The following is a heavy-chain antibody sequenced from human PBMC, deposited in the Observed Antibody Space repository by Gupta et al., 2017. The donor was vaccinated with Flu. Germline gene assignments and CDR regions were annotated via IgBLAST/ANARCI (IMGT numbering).Heavy chain of an antibody. CDR2: ITASGDTT. D-gene: IGHD2-15*01. CDR3: LVAANFDY. CDR1: GFTFSIYA. J-gene: IGHJ4*02. Sequence: EVQLLESGGGLVQPGGSLRLSCPASGFTFSIYAISWVRQAPGKGLGWGSAITASGDTTYYADSVKGRLTISRDNSKNTLYLQMNSLRAEDTAVYYCLVAANFDYWGQGTLVTVSS. V-gene: IGHV3-23*01.